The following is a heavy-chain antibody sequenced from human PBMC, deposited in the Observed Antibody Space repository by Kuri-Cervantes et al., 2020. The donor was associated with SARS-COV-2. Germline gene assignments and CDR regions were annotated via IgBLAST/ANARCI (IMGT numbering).Heavy chain of an antibody. D-gene: IGHD3-3*01. CDR1: GGSISSYY. V-gene: IGHV4-34*01. CDR2: INHSGST. Sequence: SETLSLTCTVSGGSISSYYWSWTRQPPGKGLEWIGEINHSGSTNYNPSLKSRVTISVDTSKNQFSLKLSSVTAADTAVYYCARGRRLRFLEWLGFDPWGQGTLVTVSS. CDR3: ARGRRLRFLEWLGFDP. J-gene: IGHJ5*02.